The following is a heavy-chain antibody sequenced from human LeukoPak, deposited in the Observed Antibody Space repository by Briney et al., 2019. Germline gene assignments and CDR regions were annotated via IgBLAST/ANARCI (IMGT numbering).Heavy chain of an antibody. D-gene: IGHD2-15*01. CDR2: INHSGST. J-gene: IGHJ4*02. Sequence: SETLSLTCAVYGGSFSGYYWSWIRQPPGKGLEWIGEINHSGSTNYNPSLKSRVTISVDTSKNQFSLKLSSVTAADTTVYYCARGHWGVVVVAATPYFDYWGQGTLVTVSS. CDR3: ARGHWGVVVVAATPYFDY. V-gene: IGHV4-34*01. CDR1: GGSFSGYY.